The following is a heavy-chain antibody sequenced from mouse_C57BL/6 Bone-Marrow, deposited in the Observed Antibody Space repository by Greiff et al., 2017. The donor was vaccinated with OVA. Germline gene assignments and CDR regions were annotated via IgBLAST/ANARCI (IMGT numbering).Heavy chain of an antibody. CDR2: ISSGGSYT. CDR3: ERHSSHWGFDY. V-gene: IGHV5-6*01. CDR1: GFTFSSYG. Sequence: EVHLVESGGDLVKPGGSLKLSCAASGFTFSSYGMSWVRQTPDKRLEWVASISSGGSYTYYPDSVKGRFTISRDNAKNTLYLQMSSLKSEDTAMYYCERHSSHWGFDYWGKGTTLTVSS. D-gene: IGHD6-2*01. J-gene: IGHJ2*01.